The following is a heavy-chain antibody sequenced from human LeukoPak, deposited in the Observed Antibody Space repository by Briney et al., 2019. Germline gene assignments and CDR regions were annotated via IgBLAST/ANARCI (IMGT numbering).Heavy chain of an antibody. Sequence: ASVRVSCKASGYTFTGYFMNWVRHAPGQGLEWMGWINPNSGGANYAQKFQGRVTMTRDTSISTAYMELSSLISDDTAVYYCARGSSVRDWFDLWGQGTLVTVSS. J-gene: IGHJ5*02. D-gene: IGHD1-1*01. CDR1: GYTFTGYF. V-gene: IGHV1-2*02. CDR2: INPNSGGA. CDR3: ARGSSVRDWFDL.